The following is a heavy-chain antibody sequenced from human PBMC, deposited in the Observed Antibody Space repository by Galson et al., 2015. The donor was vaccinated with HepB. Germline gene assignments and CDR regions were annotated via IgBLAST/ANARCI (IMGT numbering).Heavy chain of an antibody. CDR3: ARDGKEDDILTGYYPGPDY. J-gene: IGHJ4*02. Sequence: SLRLSCAASGFTFSNYYMSWIRQAPGKGLEWVSYISSSSSYTNYADSVKGRFTISRDNAKNSLYLQMNSLRAEDTAVYYCARDGKEDDILTGYYPGPDYWGQGTLVTVSS. CDR1: GFTFSNYY. D-gene: IGHD3-9*01. CDR2: ISSSSSYT. V-gene: IGHV3-11*06.